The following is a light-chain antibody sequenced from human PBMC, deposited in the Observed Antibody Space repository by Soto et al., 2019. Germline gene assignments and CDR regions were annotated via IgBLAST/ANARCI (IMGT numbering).Light chain of an antibody. CDR1: YSDIGAYNY. CDR3: SSFKGANSFV. Sequence: QSVLTQPASAFGSPGQSPTIPCTGTYSDIGAYNYVSWYQQRPGEAPKLIIYEVSKRPSGVPDRIFAYKSGNTASLTVSGLQADDEANYYCSSFKGANSFVFGTGTKVTVL. V-gene: IGLV2-8*01. J-gene: IGLJ1*01. CDR2: EVS.